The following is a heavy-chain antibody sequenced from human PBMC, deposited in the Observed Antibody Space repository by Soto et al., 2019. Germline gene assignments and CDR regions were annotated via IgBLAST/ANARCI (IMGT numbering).Heavy chain of an antibody. CDR3: ARLRTAYCSGGSCYKYRDYYYYMDA. V-gene: IGHV4-59*08. Sequence: SETLSLTCTVSGGSISSYYWSWIRQPPGKGLEWIGYIYYSGSTNYNPSLKSRVTISVDTSKNQFSLKLSSVTAADTAVYYCARLRTAYCSGGSCYKYRDYYYYMDAWGKGTTVTVS. CDR2: IYYSGST. J-gene: IGHJ6*03. D-gene: IGHD2-15*01. CDR1: GGSISSYY.